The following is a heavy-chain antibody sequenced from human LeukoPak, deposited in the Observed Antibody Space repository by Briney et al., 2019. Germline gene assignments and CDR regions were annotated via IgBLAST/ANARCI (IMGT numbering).Heavy chain of an antibody. Sequence: KPSETLSLTCTVSGGSIRSYYWSWIRQPPGNGLEWIGYIYYSGSTNYNPSLKSRVTISVDTSKNQFSLKLSSVTAADTAVYYCARAEFWTVPPDYWGQGTLVTVSS. CDR3: ARAEFWTVPPDY. J-gene: IGHJ4*02. V-gene: IGHV4-59*01. D-gene: IGHD3/OR15-3a*01. CDR2: IYYSGST. CDR1: GGSIRSYY.